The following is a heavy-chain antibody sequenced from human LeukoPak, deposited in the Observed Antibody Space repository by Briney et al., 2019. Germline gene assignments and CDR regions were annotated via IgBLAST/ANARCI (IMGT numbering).Heavy chain of an antibody. V-gene: IGHV4-59*01. CDR3: ARQTDSSSWPIDY. CDR2: IYYSGST. Sequence: PSETLSLTCTVSGGSISSYHWSWIRQPPGKGLEWIGYIYYSGSTNYNPSLKSRVTISVDTSKNQFSLKLSSVTAADTAVYYCARQTDSSSWPIDYWGQGTLVTVSS. D-gene: IGHD6-13*01. CDR1: GGSISSYH. J-gene: IGHJ4*02.